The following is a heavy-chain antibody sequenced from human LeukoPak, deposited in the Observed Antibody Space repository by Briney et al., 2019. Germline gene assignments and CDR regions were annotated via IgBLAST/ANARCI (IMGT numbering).Heavy chain of an antibody. D-gene: IGHD2-15*01. V-gene: IGHV5-51*01. CDR1: GYIFTSYW. J-gene: IGHJ4*02. CDR2: IYPGDSDT. Sequence: GKSLKISCKGSGYIFTSYWIGWVRQMPGKGLEWMGIIYPGDSDTRYSPSFQGQVTISADKSISTAYLQWSSLKASDTAMYYCARKLVAATPDFDYWGQGTLVTVSS. CDR3: ARKLVAATPDFDY.